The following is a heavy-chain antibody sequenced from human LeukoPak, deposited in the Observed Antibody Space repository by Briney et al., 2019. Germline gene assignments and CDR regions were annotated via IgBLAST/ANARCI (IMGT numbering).Heavy chain of an antibody. Sequence: PSQTLSLTCTVSGGSINSGDNYWSWIRQPPGKGLEWIGYIYYSGSTYYNPSLKSRVTISVDRSKNQFSLKLSSVTAADTAVYYCARSYDSSGSGLDYWGQGTLVTVSS. CDR3: ARSYDSSGSGLDY. CDR2: IYYSGST. CDR1: GGSINSGDNY. J-gene: IGHJ4*02. D-gene: IGHD3-22*01. V-gene: IGHV4-30-2*01.